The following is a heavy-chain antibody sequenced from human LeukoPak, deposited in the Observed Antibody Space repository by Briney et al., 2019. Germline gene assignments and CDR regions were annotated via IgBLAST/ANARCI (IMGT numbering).Heavy chain of an antibody. V-gene: IGHV5-51*01. CDR3: ARHTYYYGSGSDPNTIDY. D-gene: IGHD3-10*01. CDR1: GYSFTSYW. J-gene: IGHJ4*02. CDR2: IYPGDSDT. Sequence: GESLKISCRGSGYSFTSYWIGWVRQVPGKGLEGMGIIYPGDSDTRYSPSFQGQVTISADKSISTAYLQWSSLKASDTAMYYCARHTYYYGSGSDPNTIDYWGQGTLVTVSS.